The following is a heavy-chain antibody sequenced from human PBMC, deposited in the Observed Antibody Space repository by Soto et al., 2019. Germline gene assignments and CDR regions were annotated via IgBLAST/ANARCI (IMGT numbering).Heavy chain of an antibody. V-gene: IGHV1-18*01. Sequence: QVQLLQSGAEVKKPGASVKVSCKASGYTFTNYGITWVRQAPGQGLEWMGWIGAYNGNTHYTERLQGRVTMTTDTSKSTAYLGLRGLRTDDSAVYYCARGRQLVGHFFFYMDGWGNGTTVTVSS. J-gene: IGHJ6*03. CDR3: ARGRQLVGHFFFYMDG. D-gene: IGHD6-6*01. CDR2: IGAYNGNT. CDR1: GYTFTNYG.